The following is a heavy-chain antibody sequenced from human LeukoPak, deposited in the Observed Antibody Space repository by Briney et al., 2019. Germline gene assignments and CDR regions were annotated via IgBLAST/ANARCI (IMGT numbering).Heavy chain of an antibody. D-gene: IGHD6-19*01. Sequence: ASVKVSCKASGYTFTSYDINWVRQAPGQGLEWMGWINPNSGNTGYAQKFQGRVTMTRNTSISTAYMELSSLRSEDTAVYYCARGSYSSGWLHQNWFDPWGQGTLVTVSS. V-gene: IGHV1-8*01. J-gene: IGHJ5*02. CDR2: INPNSGNT. CDR3: ARGSYSSGWLHQNWFDP. CDR1: GYTFTSYD.